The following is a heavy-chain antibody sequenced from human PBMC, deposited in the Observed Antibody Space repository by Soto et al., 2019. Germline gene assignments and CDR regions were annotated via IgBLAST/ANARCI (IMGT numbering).Heavy chain of an antibody. CDR1: GYSFTNYW. CDR3: ARRRSMDV. Sequence: GESLKISCKGSGYSFTNYWIAWVRQMPGKGLGWMGIIYPGDSDTRYSPSFKSRVTISADKSISTTYMQWSSLKASDTAMYYCARRRSMDVWGQGTTVTVSS. CDR2: IYPGDSDT. V-gene: IGHV5-51*01. J-gene: IGHJ6*02.